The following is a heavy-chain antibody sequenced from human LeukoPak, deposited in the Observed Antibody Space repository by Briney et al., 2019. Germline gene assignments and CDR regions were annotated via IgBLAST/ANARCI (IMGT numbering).Heavy chain of an antibody. Sequence: SVKVSCKASGGTFSSYAISWVRQAPGQGLEWMGRIIPIFGTANYAQKFQGRVTITTDESTSTAYMELSSLRSEDTAVYYCARGAACSGGSCHPSAMDVWGKGTTVTVSS. V-gene: IGHV1-69*05. D-gene: IGHD2-15*01. CDR2: IIPIFGTA. CDR1: GGTFSSYA. CDR3: ARGAACSGGSCHPSAMDV. J-gene: IGHJ6*03.